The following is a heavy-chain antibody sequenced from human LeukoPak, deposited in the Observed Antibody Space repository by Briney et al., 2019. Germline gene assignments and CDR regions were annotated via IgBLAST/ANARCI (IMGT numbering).Heavy chain of an antibody. CDR1: GGSISSYY. Sequence: PSETLSLTCTDSGGSISSYYRRWIRQPPGKGLEWMWYLYYGGNTNYKPSLRSRVTISVDASKDHFPLKLSSVTAADTAVYYCARVVLDGDPSYYYYMDVWGKGTPVTVSS. CDR2: LYYGGNT. J-gene: IGHJ6*03. V-gene: IGHV4-59*01. CDR3: ARVVLDGDPSYYYYMDV. D-gene: IGHD4-17*01.